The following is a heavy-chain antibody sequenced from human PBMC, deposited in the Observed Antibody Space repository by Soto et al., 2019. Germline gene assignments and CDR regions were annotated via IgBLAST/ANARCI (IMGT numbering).Heavy chain of an antibody. V-gene: IGHV3-74*01. J-gene: IGHJ6*02. Sequence: EVQLVESGGGLVQPGGSLRLSCEASGFTFSSYWMHWVRQAPGKGLVWVSRINSDGSSTSYADSVKGRFTISRDNAKNTLYLQMNSLRAEDTAVYYCARELYYYDRGYYYGMDVWGQGTTVTVSS. D-gene: IGHD3-22*01. CDR2: INSDGSST. CDR3: ARELYYYDRGYYYGMDV. CDR1: GFTFSSYW.